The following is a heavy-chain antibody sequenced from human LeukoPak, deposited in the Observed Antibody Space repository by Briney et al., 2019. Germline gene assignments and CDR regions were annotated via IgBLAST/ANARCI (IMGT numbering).Heavy chain of an antibody. J-gene: IGHJ4*02. CDR1: GFTFSSYA. Sequence: GGSLRLSCAASGFTFSSYAMHWARQAPGKGLEWVAVISYDGSNKYYADSVKGRFTISRDNSKNTLYLQMNSLRAEDTAVYYCAREKWLRLYYFDYWGQGTLVTVSS. V-gene: IGHV3-30-3*01. CDR2: ISYDGSNK. CDR3: AREKWLRLYYFDY. D-gene: IGHD5-12*01.